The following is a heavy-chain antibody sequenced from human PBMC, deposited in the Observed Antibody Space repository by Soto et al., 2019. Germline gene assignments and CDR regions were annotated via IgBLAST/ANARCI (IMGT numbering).Heavy chain of an antibody. V-gene: IGHV1-69*01. J-gene: IGHJ4*02. CDR2: ITPLFETT. CDR3: ARGYGGYFDY. Sequence: QVQLVQSGPEVHKPGTSVTVSCKASGVTVNSFAVTWVRQAPGQGFQWLVGITPLFETTNHAQNFQGRATITADESTTTSYLELIGLASEDTAVYYCARGYGGYFDYWGQGTPVIVSS. CDR1: GVTVNSFA. D-gene: IGHD4-17*01.